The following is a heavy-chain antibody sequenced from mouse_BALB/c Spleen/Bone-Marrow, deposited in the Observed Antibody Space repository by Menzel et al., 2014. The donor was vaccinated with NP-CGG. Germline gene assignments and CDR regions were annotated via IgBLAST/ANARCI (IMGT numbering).Heavy chain of an antibody. CDR3: TRGVYYDYDEGAMDY. D-gene: IGHD2-4*01. V-gene: IGHV1-14*01. J-gene: IGHJ4*01. Sequence: VQLQQSGPELVKPGASVKMSCKASGYTFTSYVMHWVKQKPGQGLEWIGYINPYNDGTKYNEKFKGKATLTSDKSSSTAYMELSSLTSEDSAVYYRTRGVYYDYDEGAMDYWGQGSSVTDSS. CDR1: GYTFTSYV. CDR2: INPYNDGT.